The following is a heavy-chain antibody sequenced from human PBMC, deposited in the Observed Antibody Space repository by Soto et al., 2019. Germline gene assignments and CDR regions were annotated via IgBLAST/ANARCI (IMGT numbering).Heavy chain of an antibody. CDR3: AKDNGSGSYYVFAYFDH. V-gene: IGHV3-9*01. J-gene: IGHJ4*02. CDR2: ISWDSGSI. Sequence: EVQLVESGGGLVQPGRSLRLSCAASGFTFDDYAMHWVRQAPGKGLEWVSGISWDSGSIGNADSVKGRFTISRDNAKNSLYLQMNSLRAEDTALYYCAKDNGSGSYYVFAYFDHWGQGTLVTVSS. CDR1: GFTFDDYA. D-gene: IGHD3-10*01.